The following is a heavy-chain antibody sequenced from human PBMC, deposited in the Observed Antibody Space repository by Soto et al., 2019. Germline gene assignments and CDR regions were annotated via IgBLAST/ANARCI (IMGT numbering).Heavy chain of an antibody. V-gene: IGHV3-30*18. CDR2: MSYDGRDK. D-gene: IGHD2-15*01. Sequence: QVQLVESGGGVVQPGRSLRLSCAASGFTFISYGMHWVRQAPGKGLEWLAVMSYDGRDKYYADSVRGRFTISRDNSKNTVDLQLNSLRVEDTAVYYCAKARCGSWHEGYYFDNWGQGTLVTVSS. J-gene: IGHJ4*02. CDR1: GFTFISYG. CDR3: AKARCGSWHEGYYFDN.